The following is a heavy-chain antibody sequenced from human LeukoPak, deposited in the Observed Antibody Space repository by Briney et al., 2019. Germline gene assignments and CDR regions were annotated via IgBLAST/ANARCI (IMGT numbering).Heavy chain of an antibody. V-gene: IGHV1-69*13. J-gene: IGHJ4*02. Sequence: SVKVSCKASGGTFSSYAISWVRQAPGQGLEWMGGIIPIFGTANYAQKFQGRVTITADESTSIAYMELSSLRSEDTAVYYCARDGDYYDSSGYQTPTRAFDYWGQGTLVTVSS. CDR2: IIPIFGTA. D-gene: IGHD3-22*01. CDR3: ARDGDYYDSSGYQTPTRAFDY. CDR1: GGTFSSYA.